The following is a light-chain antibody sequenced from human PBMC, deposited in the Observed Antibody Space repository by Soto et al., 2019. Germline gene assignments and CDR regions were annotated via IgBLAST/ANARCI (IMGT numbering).Light chain of an antibody. J-gene: IGLJ1*01. Sequence: QSVLTQSPSASGTPGQRVTISCSGSASTIGRNYVYWYQQLPGTAPKLLIYRNSQRPSGVPDRFSDSKSGTSASPAISGLRSEDEADYYCAAWDDNLSGFYVFGDGTKVTVL. V-gene: IGLV1-47*01. CDR3: AAWDDNLSGFYV. CDR1: ASTIGRNY. CDR2: RNS.